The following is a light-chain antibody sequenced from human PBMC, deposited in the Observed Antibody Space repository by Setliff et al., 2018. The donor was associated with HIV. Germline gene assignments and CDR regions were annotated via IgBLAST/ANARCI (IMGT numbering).Light chain of an antibody. CDR3: CSNTGSNTYV. Sequence: LTQPASVSGSPGQPITISCTGTSSDIGRYNLVSWYQQHPGKAPKLMIYQATKRPSGVSNRFSGSKSGNTASLTISGLQAEDEADYYCCSNTGSNTYVFGTGTKVTVL. CDR1: SSDIGRYNL. J-gene: IGLJ1*01. CDR2: QAT. V-gene: IGLV2-23*01.